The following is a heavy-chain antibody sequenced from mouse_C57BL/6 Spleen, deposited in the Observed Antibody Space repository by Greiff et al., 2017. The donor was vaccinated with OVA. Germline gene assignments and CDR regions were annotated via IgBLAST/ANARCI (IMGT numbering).Heavy chain of an antibody. J-gene: IGHJ3*01. CDR2: ILPGSGST. CDR3: AREGYGSGGKAWFAY. CDR1: GYTFTGYW. V-gene: IGHV1-9*01. Sequence: QVQLKESGAELMKPGASVKLSCKATGYTFTGYWIEWVKQRPGHGLEWIGEILPGSGSTNYNEKFKGKATFTADTSSNTAYMELWSQRTEDYAIDDCAREGYGSGGKAWFAYWGKGTLVTVSA. D-gene: IGHD1-1*01.